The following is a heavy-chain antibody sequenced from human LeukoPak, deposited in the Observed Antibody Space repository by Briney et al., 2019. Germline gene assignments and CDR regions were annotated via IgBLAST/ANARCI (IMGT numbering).Heavy chain of an antibody. CDR1: GFTFSNYA. J-gene: IGHJ5*02. V-gene: IGHV3-23*01. Sequence: GGSLRLSCAASGFTFSNYAMSWVRQAPGKGLEWVSAISGSGGNTYYADSVKGRFTISRDNSKNTLYLQMNSLRAEDTAVYYCAKAVSGVVARDWFDPWGQGTLVTVSS. CDR2: ISGSGGNT. D-gene: IGHD2-15*01. CDR3: AKAVSGVVARDWFDP.